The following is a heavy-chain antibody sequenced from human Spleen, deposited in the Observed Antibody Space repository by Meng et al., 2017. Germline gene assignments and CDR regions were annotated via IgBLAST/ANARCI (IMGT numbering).Heavy chain of an antibody. V-gene: IGHV1-69*02. CDR1: GDIFTNYT. CDR2: IIPMLGVT. CDR3: ATRITPPAKNHFYYYGMDV. J-gene: IGHJ6*02. D-gene: IGHD2-2*01. Sequence: SVKVSCKSSGDIFTNYTISWVRQAPGQGLEWMGRIIPMLGVTNSAPTVQARVTFTADRSTSTAYMGLSSLRTEDTAVYFCATRITPPAKNHFYYYGMDVWGQGTTVTVSS.